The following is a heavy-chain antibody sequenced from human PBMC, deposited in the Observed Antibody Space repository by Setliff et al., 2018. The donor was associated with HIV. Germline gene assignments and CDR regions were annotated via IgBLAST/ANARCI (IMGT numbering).Heavy chain of an antibody. CDR3: ATPPTFYYDDTGLGYFAY. CDR2: VSGRGSDK. D-gene: IGHD3-22*01. V-gene: IGHV3-23*01. CDR1: GFTFSNYA. J-gene: IGHJ4*02. Sequence: GGSLRLSCGASGFTFSNYAMRWVRQAPGKGLAWVSGVSGRGSDKYYADSVKGRFIISRDNSRNTLYLQMTGLRADDTAVYYCATPPTFYYDDTGLGYFAYWGQGALVTVSS.